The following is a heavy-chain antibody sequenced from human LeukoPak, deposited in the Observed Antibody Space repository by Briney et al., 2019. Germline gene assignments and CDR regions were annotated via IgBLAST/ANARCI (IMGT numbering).Heavy chain of an antibody. D-gene: IGHD1-26*01. J-gene: IGHJ2*01. CDR1: GFTFSSYA. CDR2: ISGSGGST. CDR3: AREVGGTYSTYSYRYFDL. V-gene: IGHV3-23*01. Sequence: GSLRLSCAASGFTFSSYAMSWVRQAPGKGLEWVSAISGSGGSTYYADSVKGRFTISRDNAKNSLYLQMNSLRAEDTAVYYCAREVGGTYSTYSYRYFDLWGRGTLVTVSS.